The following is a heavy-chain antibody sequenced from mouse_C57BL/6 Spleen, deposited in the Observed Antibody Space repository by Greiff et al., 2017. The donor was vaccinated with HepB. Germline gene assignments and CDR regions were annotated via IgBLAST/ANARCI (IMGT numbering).Heavy chain of an antibody. V-gene: IGHV5-6*01. CDR3: SKQDYYGHWYFDV. J-gene: IGHJ1*03. Sequence: EVQLVESGGDLVKPGGSLKLSCAASGFTFSSYGMSWVRQTPDKRLEWVATISSGGSYTYYPDSVKGRFTISRDNAKNTLYLQMSSLKSEDTAMYYCSKQDYYGHWYFDVWGTGTTVTVSS. CDR1: GFTFSSYG. D-gene: IGHD1-1*01. CDR2: ISSGGSYT.